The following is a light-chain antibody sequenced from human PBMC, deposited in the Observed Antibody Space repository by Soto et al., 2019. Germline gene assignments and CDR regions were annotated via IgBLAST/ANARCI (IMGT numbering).Light chain of an antibody. CDR3: QTYEV. CDR1: SGHSSYA. J-gene: IGLJ2*01. CDR2: LNSDGSH. Sequence: VLTQSPSASASLGASVKLTCTLSSGHSSYAIAWHQQQPEKGPRYLMKLNSDGSHSKGDGIPDRFSGSSSGAERYLTISSLQSEDEADYYCQTYEVFGGGTKLTVL. V-gene: IGLV4-69*01.